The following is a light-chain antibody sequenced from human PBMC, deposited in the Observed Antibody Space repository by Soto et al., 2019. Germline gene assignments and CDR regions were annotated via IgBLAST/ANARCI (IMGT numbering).Light chain of an antibody. Sequence: DNQITQSLFTVSGSVGDRVTITCLASQTISSWLAWYQQKPGKAPKLLIYKASTLKSGVPSRFSGSGSGTEFTLTISSLQPDDFATYYCQKYNTAPLTFGGGTKV. CDR2: KAS. V-gene: IGKV1-5*03. CDR3: QKYNTAPLT. J-gene: IGKJ4*01. CDR1: QTISSW.